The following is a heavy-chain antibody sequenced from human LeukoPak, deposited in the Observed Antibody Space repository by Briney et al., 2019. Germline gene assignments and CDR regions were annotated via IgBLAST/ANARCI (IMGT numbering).Heavy chain of an antibody. CDR1: GFTFSSYW. V-gene: IGHV3-23*01. Sequence: GGSLRLSCAASGFTFSSYWMSWVRQAPGKGLEWVAGISDTGGRTNYADSVKGRFIISRDNPKNTLYLQMNSLRAEDTAVYFCAKRGVVIRVILVGFHKEAYYFDSWGQGALVTVSS. J-gene: IGHJ4*02. CDR3: AKRGVVIRVILVGFHKEAYYFDS. D-gene: IGHD3-22*01. CDR2: ISDTGGRT.